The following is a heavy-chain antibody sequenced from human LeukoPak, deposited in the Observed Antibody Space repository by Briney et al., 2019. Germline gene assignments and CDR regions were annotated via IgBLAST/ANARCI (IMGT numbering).Heavy chain of an antibody. Sequence: GGSLRLSCAASGFTFSSYSMNWVRQAPGKGLEWVSSISSSSSYIYYADSVKGRFTISRDNAKNSLYLQMNSLRAEDTAVYYCATHDYYDSSGYMIDYWGQGTLVTVSS. CDR1: GFTFSSYS. V-gene: IGHV3-21*01. CDR3: ATHDYYDSSGYMIDY. J-gene: IGHJ4*02. D-gene: IGHD3-22*01. CDR2: ISSSSSYI.